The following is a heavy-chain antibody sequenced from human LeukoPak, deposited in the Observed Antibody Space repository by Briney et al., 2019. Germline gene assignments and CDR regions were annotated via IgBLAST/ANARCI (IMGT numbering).Heavy chain of an antibody. CDR3: SRSASGDCYFCRPGQD. CDR1: GFTFGDYA. Sequence: GGSLRLSCTGSGFTFGDYAMNWVRQVPGKGLEWIGFIRSKTYDKTTEYAASVKYRFTISRDDSKNIAYLQINSLKVEDTAVYYCSRSASGDCYFCRPGQDWGQGTLITVSS. D-gene: IGHD2-21*02. CDR2: IRSKTYDKTT. J-gene: IGHJ4*02. V-gene: IGHV3-49*04.